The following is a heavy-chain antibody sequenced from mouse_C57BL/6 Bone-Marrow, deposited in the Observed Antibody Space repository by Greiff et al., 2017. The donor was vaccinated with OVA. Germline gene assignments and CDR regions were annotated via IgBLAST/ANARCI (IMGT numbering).Heavy chain of an antibody. CDR1: GYTFTDYY. D-gene: IGHD2-3*01. CDR2: INPYNGGT. J-gene: IGHJ2*01. CDR3: ADRWLLNY. Sequence: VQLQQSGPVLVKPGASVKMSCKASGYTFTDYYMNWVKQSHGKSLEWIGVINPYNGGTSYNQKFKGKATLTVDKSSSTAYMELNSLTSEDSAVYYCADRWLLNYWGQCTTLTVSS. V-gene: IGHV1-19*01.